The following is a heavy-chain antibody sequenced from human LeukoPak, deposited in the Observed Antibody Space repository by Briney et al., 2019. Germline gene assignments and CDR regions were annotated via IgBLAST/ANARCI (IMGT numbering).Heavy chain of an antibody. CDR3: ARVIEENWNERYFDY. CDR2: ISSSGSTI. V-gene: IGHV3-11*04. J-gene: IGHJ4*02. CDR1: GFTISDYY. Sequence: PGGSLRLSCAASGFTISDYYMSWIRQAPGKGLEWVSYISSSGSTIYYADSVKGRFTISRDNAKNSLYLQMNSLRAEDTAVYYCARVIEENWNERYFDYWGQGTLVTVSS. D-gene: IGHD1-1*01.